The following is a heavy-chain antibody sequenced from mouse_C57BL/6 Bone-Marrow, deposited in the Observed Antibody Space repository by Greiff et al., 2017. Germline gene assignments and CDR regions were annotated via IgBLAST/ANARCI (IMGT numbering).Heavy chain of an antibody. V-gene: IGHV5-6*01. CDR1: GFTFSSYG. CDR3: ARHVLRGYFDV. J-gene: IGHJ1*03. D-gene: IGHD3-3*01. CDR2: ISSGGSYT. Sequence: EVQVLESGGDLVKPGGSLKLSCAASGFTFSSYGMSWVRQTPDKRLEWVATISSGGSYTYYPDSVKGRFTISRDNAKNTRYLQMSSLKSEDTAMYYCARHVLRGYFDVWGTGTTVTVSS.